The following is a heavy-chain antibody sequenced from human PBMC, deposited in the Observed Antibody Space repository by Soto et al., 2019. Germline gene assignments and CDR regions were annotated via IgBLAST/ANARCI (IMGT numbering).Heavy chain of an antibody. CDR1: GFTFSSYS. CDR3: ARSGYDFRGYYYYYYMDV. CDR2: ISSSSSTI. D-gene: IGHD5-12*01. Sequence: GGSLRLSCAASGFTFSSYSMNWVRQAPGKGLEWVSYISSSSSTIYYADSVKGRFTISRDNAKNSLYLQMNSLRAEDTAVYYCARSGYDFRGYYYYYYMDVWGKGTTVTVSS. V-gene: IGHV3-48*01. J-gene: IGHJ6*03.